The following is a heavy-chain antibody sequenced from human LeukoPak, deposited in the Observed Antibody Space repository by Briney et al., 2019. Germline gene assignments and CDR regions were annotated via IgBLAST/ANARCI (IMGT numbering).Heavy chain of an antibody. D-gene: IGHD2-2*01. CDR3: AREIPRYCSSTSCYGMDV. CDR2: ISSSRSYI. Sequence: GGSLRLSRAASGFTFSSYSMNWVRQAPGKGLEWVSSISSSRSYIYYADSVKGRFTISRDNAKNSLYLQMNSLRAEDTAVYYCAREIPRYCSSTSCYGMDVWGQGTTVTVSS. CDR1: GFTFSSYS. J-gene: IGHJ6*02. V-gene: IGHV3-21*01.